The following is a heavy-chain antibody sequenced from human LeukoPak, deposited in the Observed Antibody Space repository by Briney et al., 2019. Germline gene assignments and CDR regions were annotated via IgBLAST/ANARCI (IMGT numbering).Heavy chain of an antibody. D-gene: IGHD2-15*01. CDR3: AGVVVAADNWFDP. CDR1: GFTFSSYW. V-gene: IGHV3-7*04. CDR2: IKQDGSGK. J-gene: IGHJ5*02. Sequence: GSLRLSCAASGFTFSSYWMSWVRQAPGKGLEWVANIKQDGSGKYYVDSVKGRFTISRDNAKNSLYLQMNSLRAEDTAVYYCAGVVVAADNWFDPWGQGTLVTVSS.